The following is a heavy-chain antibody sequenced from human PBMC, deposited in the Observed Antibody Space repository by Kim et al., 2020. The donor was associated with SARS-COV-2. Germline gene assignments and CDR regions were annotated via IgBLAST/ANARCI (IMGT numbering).Heavy chain of an antibody. J-gene: IGHJ3*02. V-gene: IGHV4-39*01. Sequence: YNPSLKRRVTISVDTSKNQFSLKLSSVTAADTAVYCCARSTTVTTHAFDIWGQGTMVTVSS. CDR3: ARSTTVTTHAFDI. D-gene: IGHD4-17*01.